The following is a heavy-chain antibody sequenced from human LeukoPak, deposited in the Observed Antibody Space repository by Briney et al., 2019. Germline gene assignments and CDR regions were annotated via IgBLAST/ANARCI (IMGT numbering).Heavy chain of an antibody. J-gene: IGHJ4*02. CDR3: AKDQGGYIAAAAFDY. Sequence: GGSLRLSCAASGFTFDNYAMHWVRQAPGNGLEWVSGISWNSGSIGYADSVKGRFTISRDNAKNSLYLQMNSLRAEDTALYYCAKDQGGYIAAAAFDYWGQGTLVTVSS. CDR2: ISWNSGSI. D-gene: IGHD6-13*01. CDR1: GFTFDNYA. V-gene: IGHV3-9*01.